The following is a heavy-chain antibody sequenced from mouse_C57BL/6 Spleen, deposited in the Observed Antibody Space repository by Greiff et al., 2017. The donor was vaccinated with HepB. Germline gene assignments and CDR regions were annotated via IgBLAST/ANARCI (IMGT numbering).Heavy chain of an antibody. D-gene: IGHD1-1*01. CDR2: INPNNGGT. V-gene: IGHV1-22*01. Sequence: VQLKQSGPELVKPGASVKMSCKASGYTFTDYNMHWVKQSHGKSLEWIGYINPNNGGTSYNQKFKGKATLTVNKSSSTAYMELRSLTSEDSAVYYCARTPLYGSSYDYYAMDYWGQGTSVTVSS. CDR3: ARTPLYGSSYDYYAMDY. J-gene: IGHJ4*01. CDR1: GYTFTDYN.